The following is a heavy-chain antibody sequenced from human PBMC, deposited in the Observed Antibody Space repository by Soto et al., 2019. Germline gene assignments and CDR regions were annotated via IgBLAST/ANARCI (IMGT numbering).Heavy chain of an antibody. D-gene: IGHD5-12*01. J-gene: IGHJ6*02. CDR2: ISYDGSKK. CDR3: ARDPFEDIVPTRSYGMDV. CDR1: GFIFSSYA. V-gene: IGHV3-30-3*01. Sequence: QVQPVESGGGVVQPGRSLRLSCAGSGFIFSSYAMHWVRQAPGKGLEWVAVISYDGSKKYYADSVKGRFTISRDDSKNTLYLQMNSLRVEDTAVYYCARDPFEDIVPTRSYGMDVWGQGTTVTVSS.